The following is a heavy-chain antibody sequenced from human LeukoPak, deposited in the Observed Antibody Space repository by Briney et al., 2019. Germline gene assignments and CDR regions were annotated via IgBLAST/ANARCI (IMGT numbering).Heavy chain of an antibody. CDR3: ARVEEGYGSGRRENYYYYYMDV. D-gene: IGHD3-10*01. CDR1: GGSISSSSYY. Sequence: SETLSLTCTVSGGSISSSSYYWGWIRQPPGKGLEWIGYIYYSGSTNYNPSLKGRVTISVDTSKNQFPLKLSSVTAADTAVYYCARVEEGYGSGRRENYYYYYMDVWGKGTTVTISS. CDR2: IYYSGST. J-gene: IGHJ6*03. V-gene: IGHV4-61*05.